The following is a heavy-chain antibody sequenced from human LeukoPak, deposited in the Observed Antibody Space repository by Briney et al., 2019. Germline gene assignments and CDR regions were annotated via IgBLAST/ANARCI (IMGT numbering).Heavy chain of an antibody. CDR2: VYSTGST. D-gene: IGHD1-1*01. CDR3: ARSPGYIGFDY. Sequence: PSETLSLTCTVSGGSISSYYWTWIRQPPGKGLEWIGYVYSTGSTNYNRSLRSRVTISVDMSKNHFSLKLYSVTAADTAVYYCARSPGYIGFDYWGQGTLLTVSS. CDR1: GGSISSYY. V-gene: IGHV4-59*08. J-gene: IGHJ4*02.